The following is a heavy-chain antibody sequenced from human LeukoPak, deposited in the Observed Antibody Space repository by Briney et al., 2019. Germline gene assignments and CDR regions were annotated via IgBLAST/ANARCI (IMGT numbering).Heavy chain of an antibody. CDR3: AREGEIAARNYGMDV. J-gene: IGHJ6*02. Sequence: SETLSLTCTVSGGSISNYYWSWIRQPPGKGLEWIGFIYYSGSTNYNPSLKSRVTISVDTSKNQFSLKLSSVTAADTAVYYCAREGEIAARNYGMDVWGQGTTVTVSS. V-gene: IGHV4-59*12. D-gene: IGHD6-6*01. CDR2: IYYSGST. CDR1: GGSISNYY.